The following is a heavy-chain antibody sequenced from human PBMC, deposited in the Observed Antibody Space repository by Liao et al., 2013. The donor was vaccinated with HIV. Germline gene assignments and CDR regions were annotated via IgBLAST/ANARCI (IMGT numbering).Heavy chain of an antibody. CDR1: GGSISTYY. CDR2: IYYSGST. V-gene: IGHV4-59*01. Sequence: QVQLQESGPGLVKPSETLSLTCTVSGGSISTYYWSWIRQPPGKGLEWIGYIYYSGSTNYNPSLKSRVTISVDTSKNQFSLKLSSVTAADTAVYYCARGVLRFLEWLSPDYYYMDVWGKGTTVTVSS. J-gene: IGHJ6*03. D-gene: IGHD3-3*01. CDR3: ARGVLRFLEWLSPDYYYMDV.